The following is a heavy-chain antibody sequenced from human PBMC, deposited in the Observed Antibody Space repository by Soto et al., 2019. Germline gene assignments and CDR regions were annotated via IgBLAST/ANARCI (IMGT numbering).Heavy chain of an antibody. CDR3: AKKTGGYPPFDY. CDR2: ISGSGSST. CDR1: GFTFSSYG. D-gene: IGHD2-8*02. V-gene: IGHV3-23*01. J-gene: IGHJ4*02. Sequence: GGSLRLSCAASGFTFSSYGMSWVRQAPGKGLEWVSGISGSGSSTYYADSVKGRFTISRDNSKNTLYLQMNSLRAEDTAVYYCAKKTGGYPPFDYWGQGTLVTVSS.